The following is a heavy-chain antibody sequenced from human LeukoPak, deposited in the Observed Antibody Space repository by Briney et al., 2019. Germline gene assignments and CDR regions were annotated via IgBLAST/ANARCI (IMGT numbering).Heavy chain of an antibody. CDR1: GGSISSGGYY. D-gene: IGHD1-26*01. J-gene: IGHJ4*02. Sequence: SQTLSLTCTVSGGSISSGGYYWSWIRQHPGKGLEWIGEINHSGSTNYNPSLKSRVTISVDTSKNQFSLKLSSVTAADTAVYYCARGRTVGATRTFDYWGQGTLVTVSS. V-gene: IGHV4-31*03. CDR3: ARGRTVGATRTFDY. CDR2: INHSGST.